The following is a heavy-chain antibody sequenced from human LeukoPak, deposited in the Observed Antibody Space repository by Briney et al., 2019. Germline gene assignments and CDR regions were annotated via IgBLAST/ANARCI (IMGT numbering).Heavy chain of an antibody. J-gene: IGHJ3*02. D-gene: IGHD3-22*01. CDR2: IYYSGST. Sequence: GSLRLSCAASGFTFSNYAMRWVRQAPGKGLEWIGSIYYSGSTYYNPSLKSRVTISVDTSKNQFSLKLSSVTAADTAVYYCASHSSGYRLANDAFDIWGQGTMVTVSS. CDR3: ASHSSGYRLANDAFDI. CDR1: GFTFSNYA. V-gene: IGHV4-38-2*01.